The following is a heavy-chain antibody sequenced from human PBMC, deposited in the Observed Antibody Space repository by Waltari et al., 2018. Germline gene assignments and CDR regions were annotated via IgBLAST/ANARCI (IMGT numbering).Heavy chain of an antibody. V-gene: IGHV3-23*03. J-gene: IGHJ3*02. CDR3: ARDLPDAFDI. CDR1: GFTFSSYA. CDR2: IYSGGST. Sequence: EVQLLESGGGLVQPGGSLRLSCAASGFTFSSYAMSWVRQAPGKGLEWVSVIYSGGSTYYADSVKGRFTISRDNSKNTLYLQMNSLRSEDTAVYYCARDLPDAFDIWGQGTMVTVSS.